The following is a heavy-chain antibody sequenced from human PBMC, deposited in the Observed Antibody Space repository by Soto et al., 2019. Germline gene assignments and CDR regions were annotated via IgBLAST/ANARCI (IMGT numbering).Heavy chain of an antibody. J-gene: IGHJ5*02. Sequence: QVQLVQSGAEVKKPGSSVKVYCKASGGTFSSYTISWVRQAPGQGLEWMGRIIAILGIANYAQKFQGRVTITADKSTSTAYMELSSLSSEDTAVYYGARDAGIVVVPAAIAANWCDPWGQGTLVTVSS. CDR3: ARDAGIVVVPAAIAANWCDP. CDR1: GGTFSSYT. V-gene: IGHV1-69*08. D-gene: IGHD2-2*01. CDR2: IIAILGIA.